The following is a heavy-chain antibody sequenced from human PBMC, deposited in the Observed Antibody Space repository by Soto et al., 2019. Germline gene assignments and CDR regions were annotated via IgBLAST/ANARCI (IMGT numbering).Heavy chain of an antibody. V-gene: IGHV3-23*01. Sequence: EVQLLESGGGLVQPGGSLRLSCAASGFTFSSYATNWVRQAPGKGLAWVSAISGSGGSTYYADSVKGRFTISRDNSKNTLYLQMNSLRAEDTAVYYCAARYGSGTSFDYWGQGTLVTVSS. CDR2: ISGSGGST. D-gene: IGHD3-10*01. CDR1: GFTFSSYA. CDR3: AARYGSGTSFDY. J-gene: IGHJ4*02.